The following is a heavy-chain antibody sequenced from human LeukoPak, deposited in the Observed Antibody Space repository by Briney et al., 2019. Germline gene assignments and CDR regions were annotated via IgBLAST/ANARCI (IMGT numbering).Heavy chain of an antibody. Sequence: PGGSLRLSCAASGFTFSTNAMSWVRQAPGKGLEWVSAISGSGGNTYYADSVKGRFTISRDNSRNTLFLQMNSLRAEDTAVYYCARDLWFGELNDYWGQGTLVTVSS. CDR3: ARDLWFGELNDY. CDR2: ISGSGGNT. J-gene: IGHJ4*02. CDR1: GFTFSTNA. V-gene: IGHV3-23*01. D-gene: IGHD3-10*01.